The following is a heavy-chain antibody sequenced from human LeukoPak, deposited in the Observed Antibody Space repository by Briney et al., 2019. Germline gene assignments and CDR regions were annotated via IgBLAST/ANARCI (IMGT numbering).Heavy chain of an antibody. Sequence: SETLSLTCAVSGGSISSSNWWSWVRQPPGKGLEWIGEIYHSGSTNYNPSLKSRVTISVDKSKNQFSLKLSSVTAADTAVYYCARATYSSSWSRPDAYYYYYMDVWGKGTTVTVSS. D-gene: IGHD6-13*01. V-gene: IGHV4-4*02. CDR1: GGSISSSNW. CDR2: IYHSGST. CDR3: ARATYSSSWSRPDAYYYYYMDV. J-gene: IGHJ6*03.